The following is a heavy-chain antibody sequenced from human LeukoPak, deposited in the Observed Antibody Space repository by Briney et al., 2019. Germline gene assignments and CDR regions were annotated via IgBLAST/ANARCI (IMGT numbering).Heavy chain of an antibody. CDR2: INPSGGST. J-gene: IGHJ4*02. D-gene: IGHD3-10*01. Sequence: GASVKVSCKASGYTFTSYYMHWVRQAPGQGLEWMGIINPSGGSTSYAQKFQGRVTMTRDMSTSTVYMELRSLRSDDTAVYYCARDGYYGLGSYSEEIDYWGQGTLVTVSS. V-gene: IGHV1-46*01. CDR1: GYTFTSYY. CDR3: ARDGYYGLGSYSEEIDY.